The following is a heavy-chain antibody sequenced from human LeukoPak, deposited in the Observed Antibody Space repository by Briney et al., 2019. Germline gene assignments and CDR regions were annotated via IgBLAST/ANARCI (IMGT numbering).Heavy chain of an antibody. V-gene: IGHV4-4*09. D-gene: IGHD1-1*01. CDR1: RGSRSNYY. CDR3: ARLWGRSSGNWKTGRPSYYYYLYV. CDR2: IFTSGKT. Sequence: PSETLSLTCSLSRGSRSNYYSSWIRHPPGKGLEWIGNIFTSGKTKYHPSLKTRVSLLVDTSKNQHSLNLPSVTAADRAVYYCARLWGRSSGNWKTGRPSYYYYLYVWGTETTVTVSS. J-gene: IGHJ6*03.